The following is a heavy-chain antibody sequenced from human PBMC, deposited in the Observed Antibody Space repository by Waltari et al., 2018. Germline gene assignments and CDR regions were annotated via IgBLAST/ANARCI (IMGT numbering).Heavy chain of an antibody. CDR1: GYTFTSYD. D-gene: IGHD1-1*01. CDR2: MNPNTGDT. Sequence: QVQLVQSGAEVKKPGASVKVSCTASGYTFTSYDFNWVRQATGQGLEWMGWMNPNTGDTGYAQKFQGRVTMTRDTSITTAYMELSSLRSEDTAVYYCARNYRSTGTFDYWGQGALVTVSS. J-gene: IGHJ4*02. CDR3: ARNYRSTGTFDY. V-gene: IGHV1-8*02.